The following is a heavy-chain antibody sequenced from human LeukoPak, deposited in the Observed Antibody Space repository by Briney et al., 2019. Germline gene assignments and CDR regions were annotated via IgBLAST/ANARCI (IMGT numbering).Heavy chain of an antibody. Sequence: SGGSLRLSCAASGFTFSSYGMHWVRQAPGKGLEWVAVISYHGTDQFYADSVKGRFTVSRDNSKNTLYLQINSLRAEDSAVYFCAKDRGAGAWVLYFDYWGQGTLVTVSS. CDR2: ISYHGTDQ. V-gene: IGHV3-30*18. D-gene: IGHD3-10*01. CDR1: GFTFSSYG. CDR3: AKDRGAGAWVLYFDY. J-gene: IGHJ4*02.